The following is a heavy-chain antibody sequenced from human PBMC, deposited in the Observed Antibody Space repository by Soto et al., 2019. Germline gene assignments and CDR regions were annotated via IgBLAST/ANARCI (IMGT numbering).Heavy chain of an antibody. J-gene: IGHJ4*02. Sequence: EGSLRLSCAASGFTVSSSYMSWVRQAPGKGLEWVSTIYSPGSTYYADSVKGRFTISRDNSKNTLYLQMNSLRAEDTAVYYCARGLVGATTAFDYWGQGTLVTVSS. CDR3: ARGLVGATTAFDY. CDR1: GFTVSSSY. CDR2: IYSPGST. D-gene: IGHD1-26*01. V-gene: IGHV3-53*01.